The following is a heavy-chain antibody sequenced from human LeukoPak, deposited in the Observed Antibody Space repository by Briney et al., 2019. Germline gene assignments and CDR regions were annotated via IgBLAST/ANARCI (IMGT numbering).Heavy chain of an antibody. D-gene: IGHD4-23*01. Sequence: PSETLSLTCTVSGGSISSGGYYWSWIRQHPGKGLEWIGYIYYSGSTYYNPSLKSRLTISVDTSKNQFSLKLSSVTAADTAAYYCARTTVVAKYFGYWGQGTLVTVSS. CDR2: IYYSGST. J-gene: IGHJ4*02. CDR1: GGSISSGGYY. V-gene: IGHV4-31*03. CDR3: ARTTVVAKYFGY.